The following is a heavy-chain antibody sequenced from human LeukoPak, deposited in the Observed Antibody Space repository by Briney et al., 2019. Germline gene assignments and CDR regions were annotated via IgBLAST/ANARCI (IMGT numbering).Heavy chain of an antibody. Sequence: PSETLSLTCAVSSASVTSHHWAWIRQPAGKGLEWVGRVHFSGSTNSNPSLRSRVAISLAKSKNELSLTLKSVSAADTAVYFCARDDSSRDDSGGYHYWGRGVLVTVSS. CDR2: VHFSGST. D-gene: IGHD3-22*01. CDR1: SASVTSHH. J-gene: IGHJ4*02. V-gene: IGHV4-4*07. CDR3: ARDDSSRDDSGGYHY.